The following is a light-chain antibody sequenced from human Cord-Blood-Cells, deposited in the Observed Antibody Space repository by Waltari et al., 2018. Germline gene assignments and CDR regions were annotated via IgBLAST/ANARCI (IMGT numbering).Light chain of an antibody. CDR3: SSYTSSSTPWV. CDR1: SSDVGGYNF. Sequence: QSALPQPASVSGSHGQSITISCTGTSSDVGGYNFVSWYQQHPGQAPTLMIYDVSNRPSGVSKRFSGSKSGNTASLTISGLQAEDEVDYYCSSYTSSSTPWVFGGGTKLTVL. J-gene: IGLJ3*02. V-gene: IGLV2-14*01. CDR2: DVS.